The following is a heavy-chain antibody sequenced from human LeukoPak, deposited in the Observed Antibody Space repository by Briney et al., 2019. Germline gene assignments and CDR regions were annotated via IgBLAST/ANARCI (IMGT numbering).Heavy chain of an antibody. CDR3: VREGYDSSGYYLDS. J-gene: IGHJ4*02. D-gene: IGHD3-22*01. CDR1: GGSISGYY. CDR2: IHSRGDT. Sequence: SETLSLTCTVSGGSISGYYWSWFRQPPGKGLEWFGWIHSRGDTEDNPSLKSRVTMSLDTSKNQISLKLYSVTAADTAVYYCVREGYDSSGYYLDSWGQGTLVTVSS. V-gene: IGHV4-59*01.